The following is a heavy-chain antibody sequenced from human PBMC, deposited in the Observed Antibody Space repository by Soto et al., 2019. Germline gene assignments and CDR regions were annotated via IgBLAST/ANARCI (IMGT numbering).Heavy chain of an antibody. J-gene: IGHJ4*02. D-gene: IGHD3-22*01. Sequence: GGSLRLSCAASGFTFSSYGMHWVRQAPGKGLEWVAVISYDGSNKYYADSVKGRFTISRDNSKNTLYLQMNSLRAEDTAVYYCARDMPYDSSGYGDYWGQGTLVTVSS. CDR1: GFTFSSYG. CDR2: ISYDGSNK. CDR3: ARDMPYDSSGYGDY. V-gene: IGHV3-30*03.